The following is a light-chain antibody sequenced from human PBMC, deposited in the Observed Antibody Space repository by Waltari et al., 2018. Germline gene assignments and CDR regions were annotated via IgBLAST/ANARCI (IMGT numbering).Light chain of an antibody. V-gene: IGKV3-15*01. CDR3: QQYNNXXLT. J-gene: IGKJ4*01. CDR1: QSVSSN. CDR2: GAS. Sequence: EIVMTQSPXXLSVSPGERATLXXRASQSVSSNVAWYQQKPGQAPRLLIYGASTRATGIPARXSGXXXGTEFSLTISSLQSEDFAVYYCQQYNNXXLTFGGGTKVEXK.